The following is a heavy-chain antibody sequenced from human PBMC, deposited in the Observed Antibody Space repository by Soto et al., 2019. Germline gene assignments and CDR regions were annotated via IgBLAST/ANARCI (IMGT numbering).Heavy chain of an antibody. CDR1: GFTFSSYA. D-gene: IGHD3-3*01. CDR3: AKEGEEPPEVLRLLEWPPPCLDP. J-gene: IGHJ5*02. V-gene: IGHV3-23*01. Sequence: GGSLRLSCAASGFTFSSYAMSWVRQAPGKGLEWVSAISGSGGSTYYADSVKGRFTISRDNSKNTLYLQMNSLRAEDTAVYYCAKEGEEPPEVLRLLEWPPPCLDPWGQGTLVTGSS. CDR2: ISGSGGST.